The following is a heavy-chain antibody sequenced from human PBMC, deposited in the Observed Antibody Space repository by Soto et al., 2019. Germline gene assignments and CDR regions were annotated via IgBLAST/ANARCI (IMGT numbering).Heavy chain of an antibody. Sequence: SVKVSCKASGYTFTSYGISLVRQAPGQGLEWXGGXXPXXGXAXXXQXXXGRVTITADESTSTAYMELSSLRSEDTAVYYCAISGYSYGYGWFDPWGQGTLVTVSS. CDR2: XXPXXGXA. CDR3: AISGYSYGYGWFDP. D-gene: IGHD5-18*01. V-gene: IGHV1-69*13. J-gene: IGHJ5*02. CDR1: GYTFTSYG.